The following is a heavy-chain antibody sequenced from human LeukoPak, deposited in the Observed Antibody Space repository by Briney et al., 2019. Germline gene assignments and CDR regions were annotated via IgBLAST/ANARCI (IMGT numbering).Heavy chain of an antibody. CDR1: GYEASAYTFPKLG. J-gene: IGHJ4*02. D-gene: IGHD4-23*01. Sequence: GASVKVSCKASGYEASAYTFPKLGTNWVGQALDQGLEWMGWISVKNGDTKYAQKIQDRVTMTTDTPTRTVYMELRSLRSDDTAVYYCARLKFGVNSSDRWGQGTLVTVSS. CDR3: ARLKFGVNSSDR. V-gene: IGHV1-18*01. CDR2: ISVKNGDT.